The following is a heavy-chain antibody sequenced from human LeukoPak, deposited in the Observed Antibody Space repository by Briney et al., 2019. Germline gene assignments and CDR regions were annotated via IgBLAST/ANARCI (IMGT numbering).Heavy chain of an antibody. D-gene: IGHD6-13*01. J-gene: IGHJ3*02. CDR1: GYTFTGYY. Sequence: GASVKVSCKASGYTFTGYYMHWVRQAPGQGLEWMGWINPNSGGTNYAQKFQGRVTMTRDTSISTACMELSRLRSDDTAVYYCARELGSSWHDAFDIWGQGTMVTVSS. V-gene: IGHV1-2*02. CDR2: INPNSGGT. CDR3: ARELGSSWHDAFDI.